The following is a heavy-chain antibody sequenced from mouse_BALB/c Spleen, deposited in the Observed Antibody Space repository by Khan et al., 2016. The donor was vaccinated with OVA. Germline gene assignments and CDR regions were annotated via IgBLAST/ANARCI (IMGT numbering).Heavy chain of an antibody. V-gene: IGHV1S41*01. CDR1: GYTFTSYW. J-gene: IGHJ4*01. CDR2: IAPGSGST. D-gene: IGHD1-1*01. CDR3: ARSNYYGSGLYAMDD. Sequence: DLVMPGAAVTLSCKASGYTFTSYWINWIKQRPGQGLEWIGRIAPGSGSTSYNDMFKGKATLTVDASSSTAYIQLSRLSSEDSAGYFCARSNYYGSGLYAMDDWGQGTSVTVSS.